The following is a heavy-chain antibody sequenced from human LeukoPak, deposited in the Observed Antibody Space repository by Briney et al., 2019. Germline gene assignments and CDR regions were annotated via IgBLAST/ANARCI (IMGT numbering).Heavy chain of an antibody. Sequence: PSETLSLTCAVSGYSISSGYYWGWIRQPPGKGLEWIGSIYHSGSTYYNPSLKSRVTISVDTSKEQFSLKLSSVTAADTAVYYCARQGGSAGGAFDIWGQGTMVTVSS. CDR1: GYSISSGYY. D-gene: IGHD3-10*01. CDR2: IYHSGST. CDR3: ARQGGSAGGAFDI. J-gene: IGHJ3*02. V-gene: IGHV4-38-2*01.